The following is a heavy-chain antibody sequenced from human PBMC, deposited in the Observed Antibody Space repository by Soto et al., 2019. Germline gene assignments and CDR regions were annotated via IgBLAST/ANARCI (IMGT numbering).Heavy chain of an antibody. J-gene: IGHJ3*02. D-gene: IGHD7-27*01. CDR3: ARRGPTGAAFDAFDI. CDR2: ISSSSSYI. V-gene: IGHV3-21*01. Sequence: GGSLRLSCAASGFTFSSYSMNWVRQAPGKGLEWVSSISSSSSYIYYADSVKGRFTISRDNAKNSLYLQMNSLRAEDTAVYYCARRGPTGAAFDAFDIWGQGTMVTVSS. CDR1: GFTFSSYS.